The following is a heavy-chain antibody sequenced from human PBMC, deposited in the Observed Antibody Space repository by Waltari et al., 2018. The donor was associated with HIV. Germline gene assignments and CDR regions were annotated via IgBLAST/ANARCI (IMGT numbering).Heavy chain of an antibody. Sequence: QVQLVESGGGVVQPGRSLRPSCAASGFTFNSYPMNWVRQAPGKGLGGVEVISYDGRNKYYADSVKGRFTISRDNSKNTLYLQMNSLRAEYTAVYYWAREGRGSYYPFDYWGQGTLVTVSS. CDR3: AREGRGSYYPFDY. D-gene: IGHD1-26*01. V-gene: IGHV3-30*04. CDR2: ISYDGRNK. J-gene: IGHJ4*02. CDR1: GFTFNSYP.